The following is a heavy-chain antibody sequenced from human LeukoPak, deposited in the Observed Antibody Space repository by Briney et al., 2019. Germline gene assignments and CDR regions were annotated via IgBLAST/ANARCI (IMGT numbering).Heavy chain of an antibody. CDR2: IIPIFGTA. D-gene: IGHD5-12*01. J-gene: IGHJ4*02. V-gene: IGHV1-69*13. Sequence: GASVKVSCKASGGTFSSYAISWVRQAPGQGLEWMGGIIPIFGTANYAQKFQGRVTITADESTSTAYMELSSLRSDDTAVYYCARVGVGYSGYDPWGIYNYYFDYWGQGTLVTVSS. CDR1: GGTFSSYA. CDR3: ARVGVGYSGYDPWGIYNYYFDY.